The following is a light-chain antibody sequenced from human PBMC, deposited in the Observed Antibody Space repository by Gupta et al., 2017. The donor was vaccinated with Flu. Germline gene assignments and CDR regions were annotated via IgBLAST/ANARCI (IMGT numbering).Light chain of an antibody. J-gene: IGLJ3*02. CDR1: NSNSGAGFD. V-gene: IGLV1-40*01. CDR2: GDT. Sequence: VPTSCTGSNSNSGAGFDVHWYQQMPRPAPKHLIHGDTSRPSGVPDRFSGSTSGTSASLAITGLQAEDEADYYCQSYDTSLSSWVFGGGTKLTVL. CDR3: QSYDTSLSSWV.